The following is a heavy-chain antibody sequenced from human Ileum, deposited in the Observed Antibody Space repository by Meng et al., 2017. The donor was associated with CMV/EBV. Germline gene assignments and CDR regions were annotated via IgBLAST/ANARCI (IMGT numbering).Heavy chain of an antibody. CDR3: SRLPTGFPNWFDP. CDR2: IYSGGGT. D-gene: IGHD3-9*01. CDR1: GFTVSNNY. J-gene: IGHJ5*02. V-gene: IGHV3-66*02. Sequence: GGSLRLSCAASGFTVSNNYMSWVRQAPGKGLEWVSVIYSGGGTFYADSVKGRFTISRDNSGNTLYLQMNNLRTEDTAVYYCSRLPTGFPNWFDPWDQGTLVTVSS.